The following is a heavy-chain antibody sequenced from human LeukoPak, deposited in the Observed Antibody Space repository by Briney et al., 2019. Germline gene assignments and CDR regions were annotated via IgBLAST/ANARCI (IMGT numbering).Heavy chain of an antibody. J-gene: IGHJ3*02. Sequence: GGSLRLSCAASGFTVSSNYMSWVRQAPGKGLEWVSVIYSGGSTYYADSVKGRFTISRDNSKNTLYLQMNSLRAEDTAVYYCARGQNPRGYSFGGWAFDIWGQGTMVTVSS. CDR3: ARGQNPRGYSFGGWAFDI. CDR1: GFTVSSNY. D-gene: IGHD5-18*01. CDR2: IYSGGST. V-gene: IGHV3-53*01.